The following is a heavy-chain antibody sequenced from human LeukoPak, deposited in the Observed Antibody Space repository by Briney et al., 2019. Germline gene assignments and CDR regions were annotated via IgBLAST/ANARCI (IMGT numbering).Heavy chain of an antibody. V-gene: IGHV3-33*06. CDR3: AKEYEAYCGGDCYSHFQD. D-gene: IGHD2-21*02. CDR1: GFTSSSYG. Sequence: HPGRSLRLSCAASGFTSSSYGMHWVRQAPGKGLEWVAVIWYDGRNKYYADSVKGRFSISRDNSKNTLYLQMNSLRAEDTAVYYCAKEYEAYCGGDCYSHFQDWGQGTLVTVSS. CDR2: IWYDGRNK. J-gene: IGHJ1*01.